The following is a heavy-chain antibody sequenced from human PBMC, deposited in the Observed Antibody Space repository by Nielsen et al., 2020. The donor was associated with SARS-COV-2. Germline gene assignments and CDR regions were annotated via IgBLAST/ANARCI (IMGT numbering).Heavy chain of an antibody. J-gene: IGHJ4*02. CDR3: AKGRSWSSSWTPLFDY. CDR1: GFTFSSYA. CDR2: ISGSGGST. D-gene: IGHD6-13*01. Sequence: GGSLRLSCAASGFTFSSYAMSWVRQAPGKGLEWVSAISGSGGSTYYADSVKGRFTISRDNSKNTLYLQMNSLRAEDTAVYYCAKGRSWSSSWTPLFDYWGQGTLVTVSS. V-gene: IGHV3-23*01.